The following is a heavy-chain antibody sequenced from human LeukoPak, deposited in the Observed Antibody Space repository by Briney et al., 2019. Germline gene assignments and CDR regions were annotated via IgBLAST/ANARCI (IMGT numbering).Heavy chain of an antibody. V-gene: IGHV3-21*01. CDR3: ARDRGYSYPSPVDY. CDR1: GFTFSSCS. CDR2: ISSSSSYI. D-gene: IGHD5-18*01. J-gene: IGHJ4*02. Sequence: GGSLRLSCAASGFTFSSCSMNWVRQAPGKGLEWVSSISSSSSYIYYADSVKGRFTISRDNTKNSLYLQMNSLRAEDTAVYYCARDRGYSYPSPVDYWGQGTLVTVSS.